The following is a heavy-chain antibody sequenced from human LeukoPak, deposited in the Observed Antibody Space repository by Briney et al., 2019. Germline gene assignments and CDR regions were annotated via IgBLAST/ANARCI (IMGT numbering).Heavy chain of an antibody. CDR3: ARLEVATNPYYYYYMDV. CDR1: GYSFTSYW. V-gene: IGHV5-51*01. CDR2: IYPGDSDT. D-gene: IGHD5-12*01. J-gene: IGHJ6*03. Sequence: GESLKISCKGSGYSFTSYWIGWVRQMPEKGLEWMGIIYPGDSDTRYSPSFQGQVTISADKSISTAYLQWSSLKASDTAMYYCARLEVATNPYYYYYMDVWGKGTTVTVSS.